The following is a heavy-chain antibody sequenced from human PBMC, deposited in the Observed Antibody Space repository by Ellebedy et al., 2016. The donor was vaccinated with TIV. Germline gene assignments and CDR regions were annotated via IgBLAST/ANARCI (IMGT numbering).Heavy chain of an antibody. CDR2: ISYNGNSH. D-gene: IGHD3-16*01. V-gene: IGHV3-30*18. J-gene: IGHJ4*02. CDR1: GFTFSGYG. Sequence: PGGSLRLSCAASGFTFSGYGMHWVRQTPGKGLEWLAVISYNGNSHFYADSVNGRITISRDNSKNTLYLQMNRLRAEDTAVYYCAKDLRPLWGGAMDSWGRGALVTVSS. CDR3: AKDLRPLWGGAMDS.